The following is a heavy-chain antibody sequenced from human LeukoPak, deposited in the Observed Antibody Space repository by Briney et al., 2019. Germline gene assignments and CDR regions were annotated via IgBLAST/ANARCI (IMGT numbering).Heavy chain of an antibody. V-gene: IGHV4-39*07. CDR1: GGSISSGSYY. J-gene: IGHJ4*02. D-gene: IGHD6-19*01. CDR3: ARVYSSGWYYLDY. Sequence: SETLSLTCTVSGGSISSGSYYWGWIRQLPGKGLEWIGSIYYSGSTYYNPSLKSRVTISVDTSKNQFSLKLSSVTAADTAVYYCARVYSSGWYYLDYWGQGTLVTVSS. CDR2: IYYSGST.